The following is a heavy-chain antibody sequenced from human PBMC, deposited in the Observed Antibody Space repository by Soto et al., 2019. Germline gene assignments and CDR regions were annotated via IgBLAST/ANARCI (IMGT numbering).Heavy chain of an antibody. Sequence: QVQLVESGGGVVQPGRSLRLSCAASGFSFSSYGMHWVRQAPGKGLEWVAVISYDGSNKYYADSVKCRFTISRDNSKNRVYLKVNSLRAEDTAVYYCAKCVIAVSGTVAIDYWGEGTLVTVSS. CDR1: GFSFSSYG. J-gene: IGHJ4*02. D-gene: IGHD6-19*01. CDR3: AKCVIAVSGTVAIDY. V-gene: IGHV3-30*18. CDR2: ISYDGSNK.